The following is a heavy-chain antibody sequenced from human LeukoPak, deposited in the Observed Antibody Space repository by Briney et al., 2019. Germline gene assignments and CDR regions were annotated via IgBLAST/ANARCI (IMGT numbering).Heavy chain of an antibody. CDR2: IVVVSGNT. J-gene: IGHJ4*02. CDR1: GFTFSSSA. V-gene: IGHV1-58*02. CDR3: AAESRDAYNRGGY. D-gene: IGHD5-24*01. Sequence: AASVKVSCKASGFTFSSSAMQWVRQARGQRLEWIGWIVVVSGNTNYAQKFQGRVTITADKSTSTAHMELSSLRSEDTAVYYCAAESRDAYNRGGYWGQGTLVTVSS.